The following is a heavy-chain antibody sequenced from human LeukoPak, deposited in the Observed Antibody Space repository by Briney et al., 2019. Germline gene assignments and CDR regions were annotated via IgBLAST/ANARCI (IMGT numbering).Heavy chain of an antibody. CDR3: ARARLRDDVFDV. V-gene: IGHV3-13*01. CDR2: IGAAGDT. CDR1: GFIFSSYD. Sequence: GGSLRLPCAVSGFIFSSYDMHWVRQAPGKGLEWVSGIGAAGDTYYPGSVKGRFTISRENAKNSFYLHMNTLTPGDTAVYYCARARLRDDVFDVWGPGTMITVSS. J-gene: IGHJ3*01. D-gene: IGHD4-17*01.